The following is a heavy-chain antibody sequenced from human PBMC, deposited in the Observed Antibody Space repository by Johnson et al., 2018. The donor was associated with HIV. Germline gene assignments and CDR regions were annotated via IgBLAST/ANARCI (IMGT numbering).Heavy chain of an antibody. Sequence: VHLVESGGGLVQPGGSLRLSCAASRFTFSSYAMSWVRQDPGKGLEWVSAISGSGGYTYYADSVKGRFTISRDSSKNTLYLQMNSLRAEDTAVYYCAKDMFRWELLDGDTFDIWGQGTMVTVSS. CDR3: AKDMFRWELLDGDTFDI. CDR2: ISGSGGYT. CDR1: RFTFSSYA. D-gene: IGHD1-26*01. J-gene: IGHJ3*02. V-gene: IGHV3-23*04.